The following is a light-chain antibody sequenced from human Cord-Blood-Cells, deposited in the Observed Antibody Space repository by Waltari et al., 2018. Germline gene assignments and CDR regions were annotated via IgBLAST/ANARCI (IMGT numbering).Light chain of an antibody. CDR3: SSYTSSSTPNWV. Sequence: QSALTPPASVSGSPGQSITIPCTGTSSDVGGFNYVSWYQQHPGKAPKLIIYEVSNRPSGVSNRFSGSKSGNTASLTISGLQAEDEADYYCSSYTSSSTPNWVFGGGTKLTVL. CDR2: EVS. V-gene: IGLV2-14*01. J-gene: IGLJ3*02. CDR1: SSDVGGFNY.